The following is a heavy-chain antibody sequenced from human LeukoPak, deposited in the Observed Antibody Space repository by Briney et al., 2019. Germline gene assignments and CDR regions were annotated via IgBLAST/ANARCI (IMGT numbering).Heavy chain of an antibody. V-gene: IGHV4-34*01. CDR2: IYYSGST. CDR1: GGSFSGYY. D-gene: IGHD3-22*01. Sequence: PSETLSLTCAVYGGSFSGYYWSWIRQPPGKGLEWIGSIYYSGSTYYNPSLKSRVTISVDTSKNQFSLKLSSVTAADTAVYYCARQGSWLLAEAYFDYWGQGTLVTVSS. CDR3: ARQGSWLLAEAYFDY. J-gene: IGHJ4*02.